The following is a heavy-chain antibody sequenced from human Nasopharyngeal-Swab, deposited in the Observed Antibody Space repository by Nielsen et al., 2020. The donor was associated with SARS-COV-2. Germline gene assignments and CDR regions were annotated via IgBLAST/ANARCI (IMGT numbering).Heavy chain of an antibody. CDR1: GYTFTTYA. J-gene: IGHJ4*02. V-gene: IGHV1-3*04. Sequence: ASVKVSCKASGYTFTTYAMHWVRQAPGQGLVWMGWINTGNDNAKYSQKFQGRVTITRDTSASTAYMELSSLRSEDTAVYYCAGGSKGRDFWGGYIPIRPDYWGQGTLVTVSS. CDR3: AGGSKGRDFWGGYIPIRPDY. D-gene: IGHD3-3*01. CDR2: INTGNDNA.